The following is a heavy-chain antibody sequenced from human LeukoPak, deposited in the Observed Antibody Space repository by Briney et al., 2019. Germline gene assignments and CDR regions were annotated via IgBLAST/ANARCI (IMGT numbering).Heavy chain of an antibody. CDR2: ISYDGSNK. Sequence: PGGSLRLSCAASGFTFSSYAMHWVRQAPGKGLEWVAVISYDGSNKYYADSVKGRYTISRDNSKNTLYLQMNSLRAEDTAVYYCAKDLESVVPAAYWFDPWGQGTLVTVSS. V-gene: IGHV3-30-3*01. CDR1: GFTFSSYA. J-gene: IGHJ5*02. D-gene: IGHD2-2*01. CDR3: AKDLESVVPAAYWFDP.